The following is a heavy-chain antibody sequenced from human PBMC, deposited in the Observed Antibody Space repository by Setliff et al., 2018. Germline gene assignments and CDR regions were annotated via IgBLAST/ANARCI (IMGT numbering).Heavy chain of an antibody. V-gene: IGHV3-74*01. CDR1: GFTFSSYW. J-gene: IGHJ4*02. D-gene: IGHD6-13*01. Sequence: GGSLRLSCAASGFTFSSYWMYWVRQAPGKGLVWVSRINRDGSYTVYADSVEGRFTISRDNAKNTLYLQMNSLGAEDTAVYYCARDSYTSPDFWGQGTLVTVSS. CDR3: ARDSYTSPDF. CDR2: INRDGSYT.